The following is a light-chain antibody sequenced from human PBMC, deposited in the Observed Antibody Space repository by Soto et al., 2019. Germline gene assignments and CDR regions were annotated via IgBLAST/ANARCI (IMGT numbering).Light chain of an antibody. CDR3: CSYAGSYSYV. Sequence: LTQPRSVSGSPGQSVTISCTGTSSDVGGYNYVSWYQQHPGKAPKLMIYDVSKRPSGVPDRFSGSKSGNTASLTISGLQAEDEADYYCCSYAGSYSYVFGTGTKVTVL. CDR1: SSDVGGYNY. V-gene: IGLV2-11*01. J-gene: IGLJ1*01. CDR2: DVS.